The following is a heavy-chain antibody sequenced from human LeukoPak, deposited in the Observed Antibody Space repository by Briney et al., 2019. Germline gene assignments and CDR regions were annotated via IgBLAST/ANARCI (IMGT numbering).Heavy chain of an antibody. CDR1: GGSISSGGYY. D-gene: IGHD5-12*01. V-gene: IGHV4-31*03. CDR2: IYYSGST. Sequence: PSQTLSLTCTVSGGSISSGGYYWSWIRQHPGKGLEWIGYIYYSGSTYYNPSLKSRVTISVDTPKNQFSLKLSSVTAADTAVYYCAREWPGRAFDIWGQGTMVTVSS. J-gene: IGHJ3*02. CDR3: AREWPGRAFDI.